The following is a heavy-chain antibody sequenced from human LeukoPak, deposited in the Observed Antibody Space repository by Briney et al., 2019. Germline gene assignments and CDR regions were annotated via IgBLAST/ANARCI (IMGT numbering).Heavy chain of an antibody. J-gene: IGHJ4*02. CDR2: IWYDGSNK. CDR3: AREKQKYSSGWYCLDY. Sequence: LAGGSLRLSCAASGFTFSSYAMHWVRQAPGKGLEWVALIWYDGSNKYYADSVKGRFTISRDNSKNTLYLQMNSLRAEDTAVYYCAREKQKYSSGWYCLDYWGQGTLVTVSS. V-gene: IGHV3-33*01. CDR1: GFTFSSYA. D-gene: IGHD6-19*01.